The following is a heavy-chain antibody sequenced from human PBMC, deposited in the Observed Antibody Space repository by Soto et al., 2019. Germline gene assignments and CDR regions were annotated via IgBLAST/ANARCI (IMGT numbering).Heavy chain of an antibody. D-gene: IGHD6-13*01. CDR1: GFTFSSYA. V-gene: IGHV3-23*01. Sequence: EVQLLESGGGLVQPRGSLSFSCAASGFTFSSYAMSWVRQAPGKGLEWVSAISGSGGSTYYADSVKGRFTISRDNSKNTLYLQMNSLRAEDTAVYYCAKDLDLISAARTLSYAFDIWRQGTMVTVSS. CDR2: ISGSGGST. CDR3: AKDLDLISAARTLSYAFDI. J-gene: IGHJ3*02.